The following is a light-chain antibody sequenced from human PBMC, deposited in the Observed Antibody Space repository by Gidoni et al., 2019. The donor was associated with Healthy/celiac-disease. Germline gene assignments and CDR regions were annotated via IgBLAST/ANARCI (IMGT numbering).Light chain of an antibody. V-gene: IGKV2-28*01. CDR2: LGS. Sequence: DIVITKSRLSLPVTPGEPASISCRSRHSLLHSNGYNYLDWYLQKPGQSPQLLIYLGSNRAAGVPDRFSGSGSGTDFTLKISRVEAEDVGVYYCMQALQTPYTFGQRTKLEIK. CDR3: MQALQTPYT. J-gene: IGKJ2*01. CDR1: HSLLHSNGYNY.